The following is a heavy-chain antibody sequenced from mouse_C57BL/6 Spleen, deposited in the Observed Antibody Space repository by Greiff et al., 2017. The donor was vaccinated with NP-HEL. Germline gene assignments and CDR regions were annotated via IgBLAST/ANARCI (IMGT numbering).Heavy chain of an antibody. CDR1: GYTFTSYW. Sequence: QVQLQQPGAELVKPGASVKLSCKASGYTFTSYWMHWVKQRPGQGLEWIGMIHPNSGSTNYNEKFKSKATLTVDKSSSTAYMQLSSLTSEDSAVYYCARKRDYDGALYYYAMDYWGQGTSVTVSS. D-gene: IGHD2-4*01. CDR2: IHPNSGST. J-gene: IGHJ4*01. CDR3: ARKRDYDGALYYYAMDY. V-gene: IGHV1-64*01.